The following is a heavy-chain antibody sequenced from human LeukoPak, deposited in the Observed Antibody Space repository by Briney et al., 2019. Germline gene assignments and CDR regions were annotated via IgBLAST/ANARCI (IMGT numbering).Heavy chain of an antibody. V-gene: IGHV3-13*01. CDR1: GFTFSSYD. CDR3: ARGYYGSGSAPDY. D-gene: IGHD3-10*01. J-gene: IGHJ4*02. Sequence: GGSLRLSCAASGFTFSSYDMHWVRHATGKGQERVSAIGTAGDTYYPGSVKGRFTISRENAKNSLYLQMNSLRAGDTAVYYCARGYYGSGSAPDYWGQGTLVTVSS. CDR2: IGTAGDT.